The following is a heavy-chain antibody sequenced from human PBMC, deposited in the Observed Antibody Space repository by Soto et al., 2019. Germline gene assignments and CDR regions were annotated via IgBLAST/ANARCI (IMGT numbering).Heavy chain of an antibody. CDR2: ISYDGSNK. CDR1: GFTFSSYA. CDR3: ASGDYDILTGYRLPFDY. D-gene: IGHD3-9*01. V-gene: IGHV3-30-3*01. Sequence: QVQLVESGGGVVQPGRSLRLSCAASGFTFSSYAMHWVRQAPGKGLEGVAVISYDGSNKYYADSVKGRFTISRDNSKNTLYLQMNSLRAEDTAVYYCASGDYDILTGYRLPFDYWGQGTLVTVSS. J-gene: IGHJ4*02.